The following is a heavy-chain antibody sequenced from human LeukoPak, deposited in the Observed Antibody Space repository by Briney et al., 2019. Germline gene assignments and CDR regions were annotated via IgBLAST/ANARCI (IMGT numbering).Heavy chain of an antibody. Sequence: ASVKVSCKVSGYTLTQLSMHWVRQALGKGLEWMGGFDPEDGETIYAQKFQGRVTMTEDTSTDTTYMELSSLRSEDTAVYYCATHSGSYFLYWGQGTLVTVSS. V-gene: IGHV1-24*01. CDR1: GYTLTQLS. CDR2: FDPEDGET. D-gene: IGHD1-26*01. J-gene: IGHJ4*02. CDR3: ATHSGSYFLY.